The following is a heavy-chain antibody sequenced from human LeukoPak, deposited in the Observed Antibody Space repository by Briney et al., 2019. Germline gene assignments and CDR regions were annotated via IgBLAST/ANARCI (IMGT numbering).Heavy chain of an antibody. J-gene: IGHJ4*02. CDR3: AKAPYDSSYFDY. D-gene: IGHD3-22*01. CDR1: GFTFDDYT. CDR2: ISWDGGST. Sequence: LPGGSLRLSCAASGFTFDDYTMHWVRQAPGKGLEWVSLISWDGGSTYYADSVKGRFTISRDNSKNSLYLQMNSLRTEDTALYYCAKAPYDSSYFDYWGQGTLVTVSS. V-gene: IGHV3-43*01.